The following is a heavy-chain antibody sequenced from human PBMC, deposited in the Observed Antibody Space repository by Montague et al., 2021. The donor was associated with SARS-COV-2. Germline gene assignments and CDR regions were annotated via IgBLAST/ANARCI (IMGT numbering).Heavy chain of an antibody. CDR3: ARHATGSGCWSWIDP. CDR1: GGSITSSLYY. D-gene: IGHD5-12*01. V-gene: IGHV4-39*01. J-gene: IGHJ5*02. CDR2: IHYSETT. Sequence: SETLSLTCTVPGGSITSSLYYWGWIRQPPGKGLEWIGTIHYSETTSYNPSLKSRVTISVDTSKDQFSLKVTSVTAADTAVYYCARHATGSGCWSWIDPWGQGTLVTVSS.